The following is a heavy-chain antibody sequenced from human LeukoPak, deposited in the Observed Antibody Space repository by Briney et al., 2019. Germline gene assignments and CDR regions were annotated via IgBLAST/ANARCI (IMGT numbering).Heavy chain of an antibody. CDR1: GFTFSSYA. Sequence: GGSLRLSCAASGFTFSSYAMSWVRQAPGKGLEWASAISGSGGSTYYADSVKGRFTISRDNSKNTLYLQMNSLRAEDTAVYYCAKDLVVVAALYYFDYWGQGTLVTVSS. CDR2: ISGSGGST. J-gene: IGHJ4*02. CDR3: AKDLVVVAALYYFDY. D-gene: IGHD2-15*01. V-gene: IGHV3-23*01.